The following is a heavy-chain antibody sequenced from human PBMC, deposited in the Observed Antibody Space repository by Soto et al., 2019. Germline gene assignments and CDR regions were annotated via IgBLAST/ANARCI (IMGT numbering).Heavy chain of an antibody. CDR3: ARGVRYSGSYYFDY. Sequence: ASVKVSCKASGGTFSSYAISWVRQAPGQGLEWMGGIIPIFGTANYAQKFQGRVTITADESTSTAYMELSSLRSEGTAVYYCARGVRYSGSYYFDYWGQGTLVTVYS. CDR1: GGTFSSYA. CDR2: IIPIFGTA. V-gene: IGHV1-69*13. J-gene: IGHJ4*02. D-gene: IGHD1-26*01.